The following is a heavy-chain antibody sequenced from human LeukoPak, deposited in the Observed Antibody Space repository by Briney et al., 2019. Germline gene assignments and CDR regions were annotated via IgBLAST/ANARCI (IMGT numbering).Heavy chain of an antibody. D-gene: IGHD2-15*01. CDR2: ISASGGGT. CDR1: GFTFNNYA. CDR3: AKDPQRYCSGGSCLYFDY. Sequence: GGSLRLSCAASGFTFNNYAMSWVRQAPGKGLEWVSAISASGGGTNYADSVKGRFIISRDNSKNTLYLQMNSLRAEDTAVYYCAKDPQRYCSGGSCLYFDYRGQGTLVTVSS. J-gene: IGHJ4*02. V-gene: IGHV3-23*01.